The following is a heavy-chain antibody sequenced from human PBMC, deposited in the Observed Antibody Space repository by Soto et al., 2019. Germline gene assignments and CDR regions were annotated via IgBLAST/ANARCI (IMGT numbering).Heavy chain of an antibody. D-gene: IGHD1-26*01. CDR1: GFTFSNVW. Sequence: PGGSMRLSCAASGFTFSNVWMTCGRQAPGRGMEWVGRIKSESDGGTTAYAAAVKGRFTISRDDAKNTLYLQMNSLKTEDTALYYCPIGVRWERPDWLDPWGQGTLVTVSS. J-gene: IGHJ5*02. CDR2: IKSESDGGTT. CDR3: PIGVRWERPDWLDP. V-gene: IGHV3-15*01.